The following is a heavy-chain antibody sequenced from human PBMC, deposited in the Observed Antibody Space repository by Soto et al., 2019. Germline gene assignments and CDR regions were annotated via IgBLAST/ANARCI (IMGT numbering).Heavy chain of an antibody. CDR2: ISAYNGNT. CDR3: AREDPIPAAGKEDAY. J-gene: IGHJ4*02. D-gene: IGHD6-13*01. CDR1: GYTFTSYG. V-gene: IGHV1-18*01. Sequence: APVKVSCKAPGYTFTSYGISWVRQAPGQGLEWMGWISAYNGNTNYAQKLQGRVTMTTDTSTSTAYMELRSLRSDDTAVYYCAREDPIPAAGKEDAYCRQGNLVTV.